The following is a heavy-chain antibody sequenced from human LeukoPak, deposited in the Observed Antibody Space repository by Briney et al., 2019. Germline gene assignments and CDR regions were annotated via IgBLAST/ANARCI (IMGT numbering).Heavy chain of an antibody. V-gene: IGHV1-69*05. Sequence: GASVKVSCKASGYTFTSYGISWVRQAPGQGLEWMGRIIPIFGTANYAQKFQGRVTITTDESTSTAYMELSSLRSEDTAVYYCALVWFGDTEAFDIWGQGTMVTVSS. D-gene: IGHD3-10*01. CDR3: ALVWFGDTEAFDI. J-gene: IGHJ3*02. CDR1: GYTFTSYG. CDR2: IIPIFGTA.